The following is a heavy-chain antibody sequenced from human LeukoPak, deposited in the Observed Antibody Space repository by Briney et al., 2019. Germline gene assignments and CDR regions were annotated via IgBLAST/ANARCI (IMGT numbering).Heavy chain of an antibody. CDR3: ARAAGDSPPYYYYMDV. D-gene: IGHD3-10*01. CDR2: ISYSGST. CDR1: GDSISSYF. Sequence: SETLSLTCTVSGDSISSYFWSLIRQPPGKGLEWMGYISYSGSTNYSPSLKSRVAISVDTSKNQFSLKLSSVTAADTAVYYCARAAGDSPPYYYYMDVWGKGTTVTVSS. V-gene: IGHV4-59*01. J-gene: IGHJ6*03.